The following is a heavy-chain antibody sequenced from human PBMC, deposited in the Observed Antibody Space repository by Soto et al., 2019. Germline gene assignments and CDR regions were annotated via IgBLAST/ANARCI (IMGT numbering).Heavy chain of an antibody. V-gene: IGHV5-51*01. CDR3: ARNSLTGYYNYHYSMDV. Sequence: LEISCKSSGYSFSSYWIAWVRLMPGKCLEWMGSIYPDDSDTKYSPSFQGQVTISADKSISAAYLQWSRLKASDTAIYYCARNSLTGYYNYHYSMDVWGQGTMVTVSS. CDR1: GYSFSSYW. J-gene: IGHJ6*02. D-gene: IGHD3-9*01. CDR2: IYPDDSDT.